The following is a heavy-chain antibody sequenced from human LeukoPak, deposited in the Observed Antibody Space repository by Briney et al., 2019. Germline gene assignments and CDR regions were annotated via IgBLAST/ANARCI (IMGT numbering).Heavy chain of an antibody. D-gene: IGHD3-9*01. CDR2: IHYTGGT. CDR1: GGSISGYY. Sequence: SETLSLTCAVYGGSISGYYWSWIRQPPGKGLEWVGEIHYTGGTSYNPSLKSRATISIGTSKNQLSLKLSSVTAADTAVYYCARGNILSGYCFDFWGQGALVTVSS. J-gene: IGHJ4*02. V-gene: IGHV4-34*01. CDR3: ARGNILSGYCFDF.